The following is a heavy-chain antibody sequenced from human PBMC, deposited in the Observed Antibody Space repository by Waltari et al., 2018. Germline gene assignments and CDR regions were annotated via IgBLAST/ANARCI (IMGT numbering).Heavy chain of an antibody. V-gene: IGHV3-30-3*01. CDR2: ISYDGSNK. CDR3: ARDREHSFDY. J-gene: IGHJ4*02. D-gene: IGHD1-26*01. CDR1: GFTFSSYA. Sequence: QVQLVESGGGVVQPGRSLRLSCAASGFTFSSYAMHWVRQPPGKGLEWVAVISYDGSNKYYADSVKGRFTISRDNSKNTLYLQMNSLRAEDTAVYYCARDREHSFDYWGQGTLVTVSS.